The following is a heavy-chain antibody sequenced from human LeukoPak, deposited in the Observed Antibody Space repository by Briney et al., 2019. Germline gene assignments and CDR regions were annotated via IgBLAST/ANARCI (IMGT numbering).Heavy chain of an antibody. CDR1: GFTFSSYA. CDR2: IYSGGST. CDR3: ARRDYMDV. V-gene: IGHV3-53*01. J-gene: IGHJ6*03. Sequence: GGSLRLSCAAAGFTFSSYAMSWVRQAPGKGLEWVSVIYSGGSTYYADSVKGRFTISRDNSKNTLYLQMNSLRAEDTAVYYCARRDYMDVWGKGTTVTVSS.